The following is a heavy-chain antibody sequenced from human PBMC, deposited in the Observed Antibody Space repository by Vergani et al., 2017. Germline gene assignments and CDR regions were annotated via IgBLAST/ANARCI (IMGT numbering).Heavy chain of an antibody. CDR2: INSDGSST. J-gene: IGHJ6*02. CDR1: GFTFSSYW. D-gene: IGHD5-18*01. CDR3: ARXRIQLWFSYYYYYGMDV. Sequence: EVQLVESGGGLVQPGGSLRLSCAASGFTFSSYWMHWVRQAPGKGLVWVSRINSDGSSTSYADSVKGRFTISRDNAKNTLYLQMNSLRAEDTAVYYCARXRIQLWFSYYYYYGMDVWGQGTTVTVSS. V-gene: IGHV3-74*01.